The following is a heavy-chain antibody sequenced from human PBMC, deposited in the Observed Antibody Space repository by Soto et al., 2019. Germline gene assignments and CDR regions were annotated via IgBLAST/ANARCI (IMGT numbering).Heavy chain of an antibody. CDR2: IYWDDDK. J-gene: IGHJ6*02. CDR1: GFSLSTSGVG. CDR3: AHKGFAYYGMDV. V-gene: IGHV2-5*02. Sequence: QITLKESGPTLVKPTQTLTLTCTFSGFSLSTSGVGVGWIRQPPGKALEWLALIYWDDDKRYSTSLKSRLTITKDTANNQVVLTMTNLDPVDTATYYCAHKGFAYYGMDVWGQGTTVTVSS.